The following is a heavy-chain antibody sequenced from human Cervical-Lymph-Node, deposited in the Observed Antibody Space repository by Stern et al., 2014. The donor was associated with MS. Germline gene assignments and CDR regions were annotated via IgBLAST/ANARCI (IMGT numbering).Heavy chain of an antibody. CDR1: GFTFSSYS. CDR2: ISSSSSYI. CDR3: ARDQGMATITADY. V-gene: IGHV3-21*01. Sequence: EVQLVESGGGLVKPGGSLRLSCAASGFTFSSYSMNWVRQAPGKGLEWVSSISSSSSYIYYADSVKGRFTISRDNAKNSLYLQMNSLRAEDTAVYYCARDQGMATITADYWGQGTLVTVSS. D-gene: IGHD5-24*01. J-gene: IGHJ4*02.